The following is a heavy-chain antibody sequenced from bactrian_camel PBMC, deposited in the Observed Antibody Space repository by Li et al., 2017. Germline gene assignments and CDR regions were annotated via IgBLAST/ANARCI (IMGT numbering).Heavy chain of an antibody. J-gene: IGHJ4*01. Sequence: HVQLVESGGGSVEAGGSLRLSCVASRYTNSRYCMGWFRQAPGKEREQVAAFIYTFRRTTRYAESVKGRFTISRDDANNTLYLRMSSLKPEDGAVYYCAAQVFPCKVADVGSFDYWGQGTQVTVS. V-gene: IGHV3-2*01. CDR1: RYTNSRYC. D-gene: IGHD7*01. CDR2: IYTFRRTT. CDR3: AAQVFPCKVADVGSFDY.